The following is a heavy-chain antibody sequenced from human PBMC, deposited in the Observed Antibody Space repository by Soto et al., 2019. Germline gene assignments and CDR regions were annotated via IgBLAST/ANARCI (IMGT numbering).Heavy chain of an antibody. CDR2: IWDDGSNK. J-gene: IGHJ6*03. V-gene: IGHV3-33*01. CDR3: ARAGGYCSGCSCYLDRSSWVGRYYYYMDV. CDR1: GFTFSSYG. D-gene: IGHD2-15*01. Sequence: QVQLVESGGGGVQPGRSLRLSCAASGFTFSSYGMHWVRQAPVKGLEWVAVIWDDGSNKYYADSVKGRFTISRDNSKNTLDLQMHIRRAEDTAVYYCARAGGYCSGCSCYLDRSSWVGRYYYYMDVWGKGTTVTVSS.